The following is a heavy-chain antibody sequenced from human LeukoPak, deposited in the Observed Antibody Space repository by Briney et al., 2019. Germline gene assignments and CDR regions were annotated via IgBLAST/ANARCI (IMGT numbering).Heavy chain of an antibody. CDR3: AKDATFTRDYFDY. V-gene: IGHV3-53*01. J-gene: IGHJ4*02. CDR1: GFTFSSSW. CDR2: IYSGGST. Sequence: GGSLRLSCAVSGFTFSSSWMHWVRQAPGKGLVWVSIIYSGGSTYYADSVMGRFTISRDNSKNTLHLQMNSLRAEDTAVYYCAKDATFTRDYFDYWGQGTLVTVSS.